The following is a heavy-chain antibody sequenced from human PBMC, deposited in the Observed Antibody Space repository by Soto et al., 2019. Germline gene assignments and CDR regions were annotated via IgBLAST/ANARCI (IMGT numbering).Heavy chain of an antibody. CDR1: GYTFTSHV. V-gene: IGHV1-18*04. D-gene: IGHD3-9*01. CDR3: ARGMPGILTGYYNPYYYGMDV. J-gene: IGHJ6*02. CDR2: ISAYNGNT. Sequence: ASVKVSCKASGYTFTSHVINWVRQAPGQGLEWMGWISAYNGNTNYAQKLQGRVTMTTDTSTSTAYMELRSLRSDDTAVYYCARGMPGILTGYYNPYYYGMDVWGQGTTVTVSS.